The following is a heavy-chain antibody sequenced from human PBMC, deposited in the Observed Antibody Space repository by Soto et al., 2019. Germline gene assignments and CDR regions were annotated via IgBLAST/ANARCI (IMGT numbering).Heavy chain of an antibody. V-gene: IGHV3-11*01. D-gene: IGHD4-17*01. CDR2: ISSSGSTI. CDR1: GFTFSDYY. J-gene: IGHJ4*02. CDR3: ARSSSKLRGPQYYFDY. Sequence: NPGGSLRLSCAASGFTFSDYYMSWIRQAPGKGLEWVSYISSSGSTIYYADSVKGRFTISRDNAKNSLYLQMNSLRAEDTAVYYCARSSSKLRGPQYYFDYWGQGTLVTVSS.